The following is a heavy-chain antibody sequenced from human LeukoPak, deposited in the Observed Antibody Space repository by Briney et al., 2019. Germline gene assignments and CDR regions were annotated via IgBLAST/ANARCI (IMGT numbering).Heavy chain of an antibody. V-gene: IGHV3-48*03. CDR2: ISSSGSTI. Sequence: GGSLRLSCAASGFTFSSYEMNWVRQAPGKGLEWVSYISSSGSTIYYADSVKGRFTISRDNAKNSLYLQMNSLRAEDTAVYYCARDLYGDYAMDVWGQGTTVTVSS. CDR3: ARDLYGDYAMDV. D-gene: IGHD4-17*01. J-gene: IGHJ6*02. CDR1: GFTFSSYE.